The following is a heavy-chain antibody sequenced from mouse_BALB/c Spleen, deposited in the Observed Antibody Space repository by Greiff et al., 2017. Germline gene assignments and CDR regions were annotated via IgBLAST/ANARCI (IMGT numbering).Heavy chain of an antibody. D-gene: IGHD1-1*01. J-gene: IGHJ4*01. CDR2: ISSGSSTI. CDR1: GFTFSSFG. CDR3: AVNYYGSSYDAMDY. V-gene: IGHV5-17*02. Sequence: EVQVVESGGGLVQPGGSRKLSCAASGFTFSSFGMHWVRQAPEKGLEWVAYISSGSSTIYYADTVKGRFTISRDNPKNTLFLQMTSLRSEDTAMYYCAVNYYGSSYDAMDYWGQGTSVTVSS.